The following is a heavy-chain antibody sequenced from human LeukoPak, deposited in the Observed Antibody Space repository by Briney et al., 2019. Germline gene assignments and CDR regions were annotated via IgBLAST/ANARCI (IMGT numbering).Heavy chain of an antibody. V-gene: IGHV4-59*01. CDR1: GGSISSYY. Sequence: TSGTLSLTCTVSGGSISSYYWSWIRQPPGKGLEWIGYIYYSGSTNYNPSLKSRVTISVDTSKNQFSLKLSSVTAADTAVYYCARETYYYDSSGYYWVPDAFDIWGQGTMVTVSS. D-gene: IGHD3-22*01. CDR3: ARETYYYDSSGYYWVPDAFDI. CDR2: IYYSGST. J-gene: IGHJ3*02.